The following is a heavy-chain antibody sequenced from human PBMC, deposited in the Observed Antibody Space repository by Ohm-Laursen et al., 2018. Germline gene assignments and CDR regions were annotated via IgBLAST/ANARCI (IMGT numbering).Heavy chain of an antibody. V-gene: IGHV4-34*01. CDR3: AVGYFDSLIDY. CDR1: GGSFSGYY. J-gene: IGHJ4*02. CDR2: INHSGST. D-gene: IGHD3-9*01. Sequence: SDTLSLTCAVYGGSFSGYYWSWIRQPPGKGLEWIGEINHSGSTNYNPSLKSRVTTSVDTSKNQFSLKLSSVTAADTAVYYCAVGYFDSLIDYWGQGTLVTVSS.